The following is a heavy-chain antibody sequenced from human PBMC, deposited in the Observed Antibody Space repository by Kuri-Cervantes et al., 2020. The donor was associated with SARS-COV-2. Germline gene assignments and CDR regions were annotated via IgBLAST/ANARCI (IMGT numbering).Heavy chain of an antibody. CDR1: GYTFTGYY. CDR3: ARDFQSKSGYYYYGMDV. J-gene: IGHJ6*02. Sequence: ASVKVSCKASGYTFTGYYMHWVRQAPGQGLEWMGWINPNSGGTNYAQKFQGRVTMTRDTSISTAYMELSRLRSDDTAVYYCARDFQSKSGYYYYGMDVWGQGTTVTCSS. D-gene: IGHD4-11*01. V-gene: IGHV1-2*02. CDR2: INPNSGGT.